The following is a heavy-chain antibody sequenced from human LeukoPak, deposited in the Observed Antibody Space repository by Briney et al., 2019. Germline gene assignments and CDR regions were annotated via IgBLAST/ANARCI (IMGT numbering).Heavy chain of an antibody. CDR2: INHSGSP. J-gene: IGHJ4*02. Sequence: SETLSLTCAVYGGSFSGYYWSWIRQPPGKGLEWIGEINHSGSPNYNPSLKSRVTISVDTSKNQFSLKLSSVTAADTAVYYCASFDYGDYYFDYWGQGTLVTVSS. CDR3: ASFDYGDYYFDY. CDR1: GGSFSGYY. V-gene: IGHV4-34*01. D-gene: IGHD4-17*01.